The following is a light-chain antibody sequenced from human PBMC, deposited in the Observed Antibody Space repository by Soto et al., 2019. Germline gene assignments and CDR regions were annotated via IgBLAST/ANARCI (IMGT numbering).Light chain of an antibody. V-gene: IGKV3-20*01. CDR3: HQYGGSLPYT. Sequence: EIVLTQSPGTLSLSPGERATLSCRASQSVSSNYLAWYQHKPGQAPRLLMSDASSRATGIPDRFSGSGSGTDFTLTISRLEPEDFAVYYCHQYGGSLPYTFCQRTKGEIK. J-gene: IGKJ2*01. CDR1: QSVSSNY. CDR2: DAS.